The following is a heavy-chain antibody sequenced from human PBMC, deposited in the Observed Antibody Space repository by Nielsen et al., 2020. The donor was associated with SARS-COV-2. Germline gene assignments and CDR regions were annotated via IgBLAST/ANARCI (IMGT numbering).Heavy chain of an antibody. CDR2: ISGSGGST. CDR3: AKVSRGFLEWWNVFDI. J-gene: IGHJ3*02. Sequence: GESLKISCAASGFTFSSYAMSWVRQAPGKGLEWVSAISGSGGSTYYADSVKGRFTISRDNSKNTLYLQMNSLRAEDTAVYYCAKVSRGFLEWWNVFDIWGQGTMVTVSS. CDR1: GFTFSSYA. V-gene: IGHV3-23*01. D-gene: IGHD3-3*01.